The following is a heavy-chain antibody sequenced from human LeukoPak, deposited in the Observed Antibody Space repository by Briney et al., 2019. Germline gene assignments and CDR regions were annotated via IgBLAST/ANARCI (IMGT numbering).Heavy chain of an antibody. V-gene: IGHV1-18*01. D-gene: IGHD4-23*01. Sequence: ASVKVSCKASGYAFTSYGISWVRQAPGQGLEWMGWISAYNGNTNYAQKLQGRVTMTTDTSTSTAYMELRSLRSDDTAVYYCAREEPVSYGNHPFDYWGQGTLVTVSS. J-gene: IGHJ4*02. CDR3: AREEPVSYGNHPFDY. CDR2: ISAYNGNT. CDR1: GYAFTSYG.